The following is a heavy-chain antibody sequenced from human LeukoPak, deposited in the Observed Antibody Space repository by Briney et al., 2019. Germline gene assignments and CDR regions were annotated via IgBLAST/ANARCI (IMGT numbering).Heavy chain of an antibody. CDR1: GFNFSGSA. CDR2: ISSSSSYI. V-gene: IGHV3-21*01. CDR3: ATHPGAFDI. J-gene: IGHJ3*02. Sequence: GGSLKLSCAASGFNFSGSAMHWVRQAPGKGLEWVSSISSSSSYIYYADSVKGRFTISRDNAKNSLYLQMNSLRAEDTAVYYCATHPGAFDIWGQGTMVTVSS.